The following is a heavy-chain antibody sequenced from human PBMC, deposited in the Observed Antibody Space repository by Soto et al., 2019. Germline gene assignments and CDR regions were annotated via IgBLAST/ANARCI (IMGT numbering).Heavy chain of an antibody. V-gene: IGHV1-58*01. CDR1: GLTFSSSA. CDR2: IVVGSGST. CDR3: AAPPNRDAHNYGY. Sequence: QMQLVQSGPEVRKPGTSVKVSCKASGLTFSSSAVQWVRQARGQRLEWIGWIVVGSGSTKYAQKFQERVTITRDMSTSTAYMELSSLRSEDTAVYYCAAPPNRDAHNYGYWGQGTLVTVSS. J-gene: IGHJ4*02. D-gene: IGHD3-16*01.